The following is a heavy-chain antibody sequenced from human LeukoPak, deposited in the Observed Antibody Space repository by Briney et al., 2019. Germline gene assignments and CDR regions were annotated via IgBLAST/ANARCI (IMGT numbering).Heavy chain of an antibody. V-gene: IGHV3-30*03. Sequence: GRSLRLSCAASGFTFSSYGMHWVRQAPGKGLEWVAVILYDGSKKYYADSVKGRFTISRDNSKNTLYLQMNNLRADDTALYYCARDVEVAGIRDSWGQGTAVTVSS. CDR3: ARDVEVAGIRDS. J-gene: IGHJ4*02. CDR2: ILYDGSKK. D-gene: IGHD6-19*01. CDR1: GFTFSSYG.